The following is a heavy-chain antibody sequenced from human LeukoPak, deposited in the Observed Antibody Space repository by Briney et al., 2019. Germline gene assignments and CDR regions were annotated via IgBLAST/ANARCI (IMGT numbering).Heavy chain of an antibody. CDR1: GFTFSGHW. Sequence: GGSLRLSCAASGFTFSGHWMSWVRQAPGTALEWVANINQGGSDKYYVDSVKGRFTISRDNANNLLYLQMNSLRGEDTAVYYCTRDRSRAEDDWGQGTLVTVSS. CDR3: TRDRSRAEDD. V-gene: IGHV3-7*01. CDR2: INQGGSDK. D-gene: IGHD1-14*01. J-gene: IGHJ4*02.